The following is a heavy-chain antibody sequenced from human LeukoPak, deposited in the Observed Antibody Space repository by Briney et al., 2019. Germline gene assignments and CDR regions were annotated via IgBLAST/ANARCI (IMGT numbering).Heavy chain of an antibody. V-gene: IGHV3-9*01. CDR1: GFAFSSYV. CDR3: VKGAAYHLGDAFDI. Sequence: PGGSLRLSCAASGFAFSSYVMTWVRQAPGKGLEWVSGISWNSGTIGYADSVKGRFTISRDNAKNSLYLQMNSLRAEDTALYYCVKGAAYHLGDAFDIWGQGTMVTVSS. J-gene: IGHJ3*02. CDR2: ISWNSGTI. D-gene: IGHD2-15*01.